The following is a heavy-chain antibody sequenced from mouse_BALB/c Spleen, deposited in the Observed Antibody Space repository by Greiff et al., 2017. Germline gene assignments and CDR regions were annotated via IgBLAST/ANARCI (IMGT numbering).Heavy chain of an antibody. V-gene: IGHV2-2*02. CDR3: ARKGYGSSDYYAMDY. J-gene: IGHJ4*01. D-gene: IGHD1-1*01. CDR1: GFSLTSYG. CDR2: IWSGGST. Sequence: VMLVESGPGLVQPSQSLSITCTVSGFSLTSYGVHWVRQSPGKGLEWLGVIWSGGSTDYNAAFISRLSISKDNSKSQVFFKMNSLQANDTAIYYCARKGYGSSDYYAMDYWGQGTSVTVSS.